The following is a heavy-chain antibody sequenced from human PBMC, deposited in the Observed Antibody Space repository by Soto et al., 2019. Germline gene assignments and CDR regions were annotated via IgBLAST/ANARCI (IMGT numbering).Heavy chain of an antibody. D-gene: IGHD4-17*01. CDR2: ISYSSGSK. Sequence: PVGSRRSSCEAFCFTFSAYAMGGFAKAPGKGLDWFSPISYSSGSKYYADSVRGRFAVSRDNSKNTLYLQMNSLRAADTALYYCVKDYQAGDYGDPNFSFAGLDVWGQGTTVTVSS. V-gene: IGHV3-23*01. CDR1: CFTFSAYA. CDR3: VKDYQAGDYGDPNFSFAGLDV. J-gene: IGHJ6*02.